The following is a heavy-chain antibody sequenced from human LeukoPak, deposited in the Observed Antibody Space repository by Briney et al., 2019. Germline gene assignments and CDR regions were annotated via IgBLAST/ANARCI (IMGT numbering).Heavy chain of an antibody. D-gene: IGHD1-26*01. CDR3: ARSSGELQDEPSMFFDY. J-gene: IGHJ4*02. CDR2: IYYSGST. CDR1: GGSISSSSYY. Sequence: SETLSLTCTVSGGSISSSSYYWGWIRQPPGKGLEWIGSIYYSGSTYYNPSLKSRVTISVDTSKNQFSLKLSSVTAADTAVYYCARSSGELQDEPSMFFDYWGQGTLVTVSS. V-gene: IGHV4-39*01.